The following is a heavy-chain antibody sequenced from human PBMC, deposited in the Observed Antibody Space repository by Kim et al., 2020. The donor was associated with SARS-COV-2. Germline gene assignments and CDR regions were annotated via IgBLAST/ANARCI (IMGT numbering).Heavy chain of an antibody. CDR3: ARGSFQQGFDP. D-gene: IGHD6-13*01. CDR1: GFTLTNYW. Sequence: GGSLRLSCEASGFTLTNYWMNWVRQGPEKGLVWVSRSNSDGSVTHYADSVKSRFTISRDNAKNTLFLQLNSLGVEDTAIYYCARGSFQQGFDPWGQGTLVTVSS. CDR2: SNSDGSVT. J-gene: IGHJ5*02. V-gene: IGHV3-74*01.